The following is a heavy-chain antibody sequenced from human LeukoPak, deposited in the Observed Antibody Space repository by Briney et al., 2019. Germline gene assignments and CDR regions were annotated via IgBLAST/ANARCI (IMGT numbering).Heavy chain of an antibody. CDR3: ARRERLGYSYGRGTLDI. CDR1: GFTFSSYA. V-gene: IGHV3-66*01. Sequence: GGSLRLSCAASGFTFSSYAMSGVRQAPGKGLEWVSLIYSDGTGYYADSVKGRFTISRDNSKNTLYLQMNSLRAEDTAVYYCARRERLGYSYGRGTLDIWGQGTMVTVSS. J-gene: IGHJ3*02. D-gene: IGHD5-18*01. CDR2: IYSDGTG.